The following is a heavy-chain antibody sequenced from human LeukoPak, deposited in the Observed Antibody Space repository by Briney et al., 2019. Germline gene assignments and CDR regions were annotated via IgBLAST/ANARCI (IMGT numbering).Heavy chain of an antibody. CDR2: IYYSGST. D-gene: IGHD3-10*01. CDR3: AGFGELYQFDP. CDR1: GGSISSGGYY. J-gene: IGHJ5*02. Sequence: SQTLSLTCTVSGGSISSGGYYWSWIRQHPGKGLEWIGYIYYSGSTYYNPSLKSRVTMSVDTSKNQFSLKLSSVTAADTAVYYCAGFGELYQFDPWGQGTLVTVSS. V-gene: IGHV4-31*03.